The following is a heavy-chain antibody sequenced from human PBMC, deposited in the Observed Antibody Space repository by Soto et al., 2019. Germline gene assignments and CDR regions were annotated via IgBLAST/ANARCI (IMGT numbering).Heavy chain of an antibody. D-gene: IGHD3-10*01. V-gene: IGHV3-11*01. CDR1: GFTFSDYY. CDR3: ASLAIGTIIRGAPDF. Sequence: GGSLRLSCAASGFTFSDYYMTWIRQAPGKGLEWVSYISSGGSSIYYADSVKGRFTISRDNAKNSLYLQMNSLRAEDTAMYYYASLAIGTIIRGAPDFWGQGTLVTVSS. CDR2: ISSGGSSI. J-gene: IGHJ4*02.